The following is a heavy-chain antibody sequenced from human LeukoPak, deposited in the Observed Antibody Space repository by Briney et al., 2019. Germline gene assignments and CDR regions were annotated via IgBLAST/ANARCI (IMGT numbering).Heavy chain of an antibody. Sequence: GGSLRLSCGASGFTFSSYWMSWVRQAPGKGLEWVANIKQDGSEKYYVDSVKGRFTISRDNAKNSLYLQMNSLRAEDTAVYYCARADLLWFGDFDYWGQGTLVTVSS. D-gene: IGHD3-10*01. CDR1: GFTFSSYW. J-gene: IGHJ4*02. V-gene: IGHV3-7*01. CDR2: IKQDGSEK. CDR3: ARADLLWFGDFDY.